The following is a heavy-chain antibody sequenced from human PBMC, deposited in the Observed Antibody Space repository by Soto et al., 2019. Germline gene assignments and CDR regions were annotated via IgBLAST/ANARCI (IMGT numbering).Heavy chain of an antibody. J-gene: IGHJ4*02. CDR2: IYYSGST. D-gene: IGHD1-1*01. CDR1: GGSISSGGYY. V-gene: IGHV4-61*08. CDR3: XXGEERXAXXSGY. Sequence: PSETLSLTCTVSGGSISSGGYYWSWIRQHPGKGLEWIGYIYYSGSTNYNPSLKSRVTISVDTSKNQFSLKLSSVTAADTAVYYXXXGEERXAXXSGYXGQGTLVTVSS.